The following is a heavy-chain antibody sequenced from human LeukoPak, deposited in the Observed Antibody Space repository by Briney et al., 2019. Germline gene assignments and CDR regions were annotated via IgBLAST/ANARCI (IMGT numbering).Heavy chain of an antibody. D-gene: IGHD7-27*01. J-gene: IGHJ5*02. CDR2: IIPIFGTA. V-gene: IGHV1-69*05. CDR1: GGTFSGYA. Sequence: SVKVSCKASGGTFSGYAISWVRQAPGQGLEWMGGIIPIFGTANYAQKFQGRVTITTDESTSTAYMELSSLRSEDTAVYYCARGRAPTGDRWWFDPWGQGTLVTVSS. CDR3: ARGRAPTGDRWWFDP.